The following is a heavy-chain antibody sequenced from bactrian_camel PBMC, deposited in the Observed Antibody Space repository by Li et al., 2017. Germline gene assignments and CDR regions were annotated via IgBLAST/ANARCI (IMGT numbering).Heavy chain of an antibody. D-gene: IGHD4*01. Sequence: HVQLVESGGGSVQAGGSLRLSCAASGFTFSDHTMTWVRQAPGKGLESVSRINSDGGATYYSDSVIGRFTISRDNAKNTLYLRLNRLKTEDTAMYYCTKANYYADYGITYWGQGTQV. CDR3: TKANYYADYGITY. J-gene: IGHJ4*01. V-gene: IGHV3S6*01. CDR2: INSDGGAT. CDR1: GFTFSDHT.